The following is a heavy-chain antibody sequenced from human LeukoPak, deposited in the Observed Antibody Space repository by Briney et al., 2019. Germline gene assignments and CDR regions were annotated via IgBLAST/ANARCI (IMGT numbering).Heavy chain of an antibody. CDR3: ARFLVVPAAMGYYYYGMDV. CDR1: GGSISSGGYY. Sequence: SQTLSLTCTVSGGSISSGGYYWSWIRQHPGKCLEWIGYIYYSGSTYYNPSLKSRVTISVDTSKNQFSLKLSSVTAADTAVYYCARFLVVPAAMGYYYYGMDVWGQGTTVTVSS. J-gene: IGHJ6*02. V-gene: IGHV4-31*03. CDR2: IYYSGST. D-gene: IGHD2-2*01.